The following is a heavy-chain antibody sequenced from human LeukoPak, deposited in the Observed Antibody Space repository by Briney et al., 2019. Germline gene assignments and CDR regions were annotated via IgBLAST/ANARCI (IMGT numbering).Heavy chain of an antibody. CDR3: AREVGATTSIRFDP. J-gene: IGHJ5*02. CDR2: MYNSGST. Sequence: SETLSLTCTVSGGSISSSYYYWGWIRQPPGKGLEWIGTMYNSGSTDYNPSLESRVTISVDTSKNQFSLKLKSVTAADTALYYCAREVGATTSIRFDPWGQGTLVIVSS. CDR1: GGSISSSYYY. D-gene: IGHD1-26*01. V-gene: IGHV4-39*07.